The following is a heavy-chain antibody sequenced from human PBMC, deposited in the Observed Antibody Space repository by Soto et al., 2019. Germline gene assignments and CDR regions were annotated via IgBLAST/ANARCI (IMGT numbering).Heavy chain of an antibody. CDR2: ISYDGSNK. J-gene: IGHJ6*02. CDR3: AKDLTKSPEDHRNYYGMDV. Sequence: LRLSCAASGFTFSSYGMHWVRQAPGKGLEWVAVISYDGSNKYYADSVKGRFTISRDNSKNTLYLQMNSLRAEDTAVYYCAKDLTKSPEDHRNYYGMDVWGQGTTVTVSS. V-gene: IGHV3-30*18. D-gene: IGHD2-8*01. CDR1: GFTFSSYG.